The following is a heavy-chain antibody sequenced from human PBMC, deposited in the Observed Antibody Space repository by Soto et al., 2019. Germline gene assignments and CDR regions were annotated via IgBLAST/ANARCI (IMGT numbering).Heavy chain of an antibody. V-gene: IGHV4-34*01. Sequence: QVQLQQWGAGLLKPSETLSLTCAVYGGSFSGYQWTWIRQTPGKGLEWIGEINDSGKINYNPSLKSRVTILINTPKKQISLKLSSVTAADSAMYYCARGLILWFGELSRRGGYYYYMDVWGKGTTVTVSS. CDR1: GGSFSGYQ. CDR2: INDSGKI. J-gene: IGHJ6*03. D-gene: IGHD3-10*01. CDR3: ARGLILWFGELSRRGGYYYYMDV.